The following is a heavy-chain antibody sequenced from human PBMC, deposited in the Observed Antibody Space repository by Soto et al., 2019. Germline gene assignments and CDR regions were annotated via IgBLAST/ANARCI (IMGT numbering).Heavy chain of an antibody. CDR2: ISYSGST. J-gene: IGHJ5*02. CDR1: GASITTYY. Sequence: ETLSLTFSVWGASITTYYWSWIRQPPGKGLEWIGSISYSGSTKYNPSLESRVMISLDTSKNQFSLRLTSVTAADTALYYCARDWDSSGLFDPWGQGALVTVSS. V-gene: IGHV4-59*01. CDR3: ARDWDSSGLFDP. D-gene: IGHD3-10*01.